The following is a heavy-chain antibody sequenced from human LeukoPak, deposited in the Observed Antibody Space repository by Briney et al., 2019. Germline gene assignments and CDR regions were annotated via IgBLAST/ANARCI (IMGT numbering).Heavy chain of an antibody. J-gene: IGHJ4*02. CDR1: GYSFTSYW. Sequence: GESLQISCKVSGYSFTSYWIGWVRQMPGKGLEWMGIIYPGDSDTRYSPPFQGQVTISADKSISTAYLQWSSLKASDTAMYYCARFHISTTVVTGAFDYWGQGTLVTVSS. V-gene: IGHV5-51*01. CDR3: ARFHISTTVVTGAFDY. D-gene: IGHD4-23*01. CDR2: IYPGDSDT.